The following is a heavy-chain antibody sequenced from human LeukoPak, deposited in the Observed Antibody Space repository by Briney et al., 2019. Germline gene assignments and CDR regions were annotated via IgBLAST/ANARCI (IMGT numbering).Heavy chain of an antibody. J-gene: IGHJ5*02. CDR2: ISDSSSNT. CDR3: ARGGAGNCGGACYLNWFDP. CDR1: GFTFSDYY. V-gene: IGHV3-11*05. D-gene: IGHD2-21*02. Sequence: GGTLRLSCAASGFTFSDYYMSWIRQAPGKGRVWVSYISDSSSNTNYADSVKGRFTISRDNAKNSLYLQMNSLRAEDTAVYYCARGGAGNCGGACYLNWFDPWGQGTLVTVSS.